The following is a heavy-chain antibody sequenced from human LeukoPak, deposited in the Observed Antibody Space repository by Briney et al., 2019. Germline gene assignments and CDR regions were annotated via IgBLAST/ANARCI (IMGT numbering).Heavy chain of an antibody. J-gene: IGHJ6*03. CDR3: ARDLTPLQYYYYYYMDV. D-gene: IGHD4-23*01. V-gene: IGHV1-2*02. CDR2: INPNSGGT. Sequence: ASVKVSCKASGYTFTGYYTHWVRQAPGQGLEWMGWINPNSGGTNYAQKFQGRVTMTRDTSISTAYMELSRLRSDDSAVYYCARDLTPLQYYYYYYMDVWGKGTTDTVSS. CDR1: GYTFTGYY.